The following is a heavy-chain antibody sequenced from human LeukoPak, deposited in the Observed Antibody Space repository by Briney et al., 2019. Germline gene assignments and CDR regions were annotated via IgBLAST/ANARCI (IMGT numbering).Heavy chain of an antibody. D-gene: IGHD3-10*01. CDR1: GFTSSSYW. V-gene: IGHV3-74*01. CDR2: ISGDGTAR. J-gene: IGHJ5*01. CDR3: VRGRGSYGWFDS. Sequence: GGSLRLSCAASGFTSSSYWMHWVRQVPGKGLVWVSRISGDGTARNYADSVKGRFTISRDDAKNTVDLQMNSLRGEDTAVYYCVRGRGSYGWFDSWGQGTLVTVSS.